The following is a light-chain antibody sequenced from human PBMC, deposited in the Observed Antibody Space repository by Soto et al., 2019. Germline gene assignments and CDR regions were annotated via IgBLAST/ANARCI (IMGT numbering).Light chain of an antibody. V-gene: IGKV3-20*01. CDR3: QLYGSSPIT. J-gene: IGKJ5*01. CDR1: QSVAGTY. Sequence: EIVLTQSPATLSLSPGERATLSCRASQSVAGTYLAWYQQKPGQAPRLLIYGASSRATGISDRFSGSGSGTDFTLTISRLEPEDFAVYSCQLYGSSPITFGQGTRLEI. CDR2: GAS.